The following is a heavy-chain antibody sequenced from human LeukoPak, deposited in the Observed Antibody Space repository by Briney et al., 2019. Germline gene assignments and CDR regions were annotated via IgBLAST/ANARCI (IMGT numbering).Heavy chain of an antibody. CDR3: ATGTFYYSGYDRDY. V-gene: IGHV1-24*01. CDR1: GYTLTELS. CDR2: FDPEDGET. Sequence: ASVKVSCKASGYTLTELSMHWVRQAPGKGLEWMGGFDPEDGETIYAQKFQGRVTMTEDTSTDTAYMELSSLRSEDTAVYYCATGTFYYSGYDRDYWGQGTLVTVSS. J-gene: IGHJ4*02. D-gene: IGHD5-12*01.